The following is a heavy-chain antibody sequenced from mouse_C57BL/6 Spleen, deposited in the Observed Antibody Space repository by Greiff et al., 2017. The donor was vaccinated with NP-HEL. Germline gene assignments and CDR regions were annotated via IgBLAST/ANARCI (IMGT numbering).Heavy chain of an antibody. Sequence: QVQLKQSGAELVKPGASVKISCKASGYAFSSYWMNWVKQRPGKGLEWIGQIYPGDGDTNYNGKFKGKATLTADKSSSTAYMQLSSLTSEDSAVYFCARGGSSRPFDYWGQGTTLTVSS. CDR1: GYAFSSYW. V-gene: IGHV1-80*01. CDR3: ARGGSSRPFDY. D-gene: IGHD1-1*01. CDR2: IYPGDGDT. J-gene: IGHJ2*01.